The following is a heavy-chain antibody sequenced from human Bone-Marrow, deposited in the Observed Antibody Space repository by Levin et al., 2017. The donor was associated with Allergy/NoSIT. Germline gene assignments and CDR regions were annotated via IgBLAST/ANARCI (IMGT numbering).Heavy chain of an antibody. D-gene: IGHD2-2*01. CDR1: GFTFSNHG. V-gene: IGHV3-30*18. Sequence: SCAASGFTFSNHGMHWVRQAPGKGLEWVAVIRYDGNKKYFADSVKGRFTISRDNSKNTLYLQMNSLRPEDTAVYYCAKGKGSTSPLDVWGQGTTVTVSS. CDR3: AKGKGSTSPLDV. J-gene: IGHJ6*02. CDR2: IRYDGNKK.